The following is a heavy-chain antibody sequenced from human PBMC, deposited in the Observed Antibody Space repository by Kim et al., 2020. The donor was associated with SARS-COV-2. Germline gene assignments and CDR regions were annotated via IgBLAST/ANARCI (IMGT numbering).Heavy chain of an antibody. V-gene: IGHV3-23*01. CDR2: ISGGGDVT. Sequence: GGSLRLSCTASGFTFSSSAMGWVRQAPGKGLEWVSSISGGGDVTYYADSVKGRFTISRDNSKNTLYLQMNSLRAEDTAVYYCAKGRYSYGSVYFDYWGQGTLVTVSS. CDR1: GFTFSSSA. J-gene: IGHJ4*02. D-gene: IGHD5-18*01. CDR3: AKGRYSYGSVYFDY.